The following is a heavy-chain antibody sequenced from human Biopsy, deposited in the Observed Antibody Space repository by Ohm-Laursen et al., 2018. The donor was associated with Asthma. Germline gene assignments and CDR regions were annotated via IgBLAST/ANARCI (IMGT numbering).Heavy chain of an antibody. CDR2: IYYSGGT. Sequence: TLSLTCTVSGGSISSYYWSWIRQPPGKGLEGIGYIYYSGGTDYNPSLKSRVTISADTSKNLFSLKLSSVTAADTAVYYCARERVDRCFDYWGQGTLVTVSS. CDR1: GGSISSYY. D-gene: IGHD5-12*01. J-gene: IGHJ4*02. CDR3: ARERVDRCFDY. V-gene: IGHV4-59*01.